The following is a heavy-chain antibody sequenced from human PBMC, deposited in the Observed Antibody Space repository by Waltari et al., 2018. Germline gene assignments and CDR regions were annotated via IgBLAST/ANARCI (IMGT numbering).Heavy chain of an antibody. CDR2: ISGSGGST. CDR3: AKAPQQYCSGGSCYP. J-gene: IGHJ5*02. D-gene: IGHD2-15*01. CDR1: GFTFSRHA. V-gene: IGHV3-23*04. Sequence: EVQLVESGGGLVQPGGSLRLSCAASGFTFSRHAMSWVRQAPGKGLEWVSAISGSGGSTYYAESVKGRFTISRDNSKNTLYLQMNSLRAEDTAVYYCAKAPQQYCSGGSCYPWGQGTLVTVSS.